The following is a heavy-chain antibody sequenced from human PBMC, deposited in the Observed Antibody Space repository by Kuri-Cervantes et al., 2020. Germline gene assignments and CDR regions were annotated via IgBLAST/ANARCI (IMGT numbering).Heavy chain of an antibody. V-gene: IGHV3-11*01. J-gene: IGHJ4*02. CDR3: ARDYGSSWSPFDY. D-gene: IGHD6-13*01. CDR2: ISSSGSTI. CDR1: GFTFSDYY. Sequence: GESLKISCAASGFTFSDYYMSWIRQAPGKGLEWVSYISSSGSTIYYADSVKGRFTISRDNAKNSLYLQMNSLRAEDTAVYYCARDYGSSWSPFDYWGQGPLVTVSS.